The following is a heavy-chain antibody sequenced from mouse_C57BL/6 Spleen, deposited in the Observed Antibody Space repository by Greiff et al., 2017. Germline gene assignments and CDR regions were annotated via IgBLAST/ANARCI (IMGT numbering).Heavy chain of an antibody. CDR1: GYSITSGYY. Sequence: EVKLVESGPGLVKPSQSLSLTCSVTGYSITSGYYWNWLRQFPGNKLEWMGYISYDGSNNYNPSLKNRIAITRDTSKNQFFLKLNSVTTEDTATYDCASASTAQATYYAMDYWGQGTSVTVSS. CDR3: ASASTAQATYYAMDY. V-gene: IGHV3-6*01. D-gene: IGHD3-2*02. J-gene: IGHJ4*01. CDR2: ISYDGSN.